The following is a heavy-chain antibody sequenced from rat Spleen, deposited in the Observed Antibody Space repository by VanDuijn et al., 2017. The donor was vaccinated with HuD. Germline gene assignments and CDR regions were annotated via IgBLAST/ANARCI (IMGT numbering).Heavy chain of an antibody. CDR1: GFTFSNYY. Sequence: EVQLVESGGGLVQPGRSLKLSCAASGFTFSNYYMAWVRQAPTKGLEWVASISTGGSNTYYPDSVKGRFTISRDNAKSTLYLQMDSLRSEDTPTYYCARHGMDAWGQGASVTVSS. J-gene: IGHJ4*01. CDR2: ISTGGSNT. V-gene: IGHV5-25*01. CDR3: ARHGMDA.